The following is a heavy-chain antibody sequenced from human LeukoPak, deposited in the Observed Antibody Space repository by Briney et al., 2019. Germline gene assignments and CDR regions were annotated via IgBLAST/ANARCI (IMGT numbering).Heavy chain of an antibody. D-gene: IGHD2-21*02. CDR3: AYCGGDCYTRLHY. CDR1: RFTSSSYV. J-gene: IGHJ4*02. Sequence: GGSLRLSCEVSRFTSSSYVMSWVRQAPGKGREWVSAISGSGASTYYADSVKGRFTISRDNSKNTLYLQMNSLRADDTAVYYCAYCGGDCYTRLHYWGQGTLVTVSS. V-gene: IGHV3-23*01. CDR2: ISGSGAST.